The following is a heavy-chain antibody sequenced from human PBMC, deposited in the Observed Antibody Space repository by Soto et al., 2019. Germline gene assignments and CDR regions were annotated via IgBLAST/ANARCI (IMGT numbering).Heavy chain of an antibody. Sequence: GASVKVSCKASGGTFSSYAISWVRQAPGQGLEWMGGIIAYNGNTNYAQKLQGRVTITTDKSTSTAYMELRSLRSDDTAVYYCAKSYSSGWYRGWFDPWGQGTLVTVSS. V-gene: IGHV1-18*01. CDR2: IIAYNGNT. J-gene: IGHJ5*02. D-gene: IGHD6-19*01. CDR3: AKSYSSGWYRGWFDP. CDR1: GGTFSSYA.